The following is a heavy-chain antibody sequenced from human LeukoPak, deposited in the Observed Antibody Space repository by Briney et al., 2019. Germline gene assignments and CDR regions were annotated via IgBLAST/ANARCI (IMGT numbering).Heavy chain of an antibody. Sequence: ASVKVSCKASGGTFSSYVISWVRQAPGRGLEWMGGIIPIFGTANYAQKFQGRVTITADESTSTAYMELSSLRSEDTAVYYCARSSNPSLVVPAAILDWFDPWGQGTLVTVSS. CDR1: GGTFSSYV. D-gene: IGHD2-2*01. V-gene: IGHV1-69*13. CDR2: IIPIFGTA. CDR3: ARSSNPSLVVPAAILDWFDP. J-gene: IGHJ5*02.